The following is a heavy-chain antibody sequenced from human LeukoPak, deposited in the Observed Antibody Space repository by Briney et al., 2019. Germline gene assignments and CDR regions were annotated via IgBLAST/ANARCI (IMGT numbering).Heavy chain of an antibody. CDR2: ISGTSSYT. D-gene: IGHD2-8*01. CDR3: ARGEKSWINGFDL. Sequence: GGSLRLSCAASGFTFSDYYMSWIRQAPGKGLEWVSYISGTSSYTTYADSVKGRFTISRDNAKNTLDLQMNSLRAEDTAVYYCARGEKSWINGFDLWGQGTLVTVSS. J-gene: IGHJ4*02. V-gene: IGHV3-11*06. CDR1: GFTFSDYY.